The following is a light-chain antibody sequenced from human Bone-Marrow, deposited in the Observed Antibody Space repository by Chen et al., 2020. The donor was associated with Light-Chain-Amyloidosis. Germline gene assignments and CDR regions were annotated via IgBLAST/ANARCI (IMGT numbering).Light chain of an antibody. J-gene: IGKJ4*01. CDR2: GAS. V-gene: IGKV3-11*01. Sequence: EIVLTQSPATLSLSPGERATLSCRASQSVSSYLAWYQQKPGQAPSLLIYGASNRTTGIPARFSGSGSGTDFTLTISSLEPEDFAVYYCQQRIHWPLTFGGGTKVEIK. CDR3: QQRIHWPLT. CDR1: QSVSSY.